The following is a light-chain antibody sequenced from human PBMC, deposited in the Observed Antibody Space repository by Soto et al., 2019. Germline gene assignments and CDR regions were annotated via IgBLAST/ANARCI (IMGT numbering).Light chain of an antibody. V-gene: IGLV2-14*01. CDR1: SSDVGGYKY. CDR3: SSYTSSSSYV. J-gene: IGLJ1*01. Sequence: HCDLNQPASGSGAPGRAIAIICTGTSSDVGGYKYVSWYQQYPGKAPKLMIYDVSNRPSGVSDRFSGSKSGNTASLTISGLQSEDEADYYCSSYTSSSSYVFGTGTKVTVL. CDR2: DVS.